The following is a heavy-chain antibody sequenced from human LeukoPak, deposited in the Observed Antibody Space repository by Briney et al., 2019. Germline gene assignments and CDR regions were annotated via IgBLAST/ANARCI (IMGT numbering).Heavy chain of an antibody. Sequence: GGSLRLSCAASEFSVGSNYMTWVRQAPGKGLEWVSLIYSGGSTYYADPVKGRFTISRDNSKNTLYLQMNSLRAEDTAVYYCARTYSWSLSRFDYWGQGTLVTVSS. CDR3: ARTYSWSLSRFDY. CDR1: EFSVGSNY. J-gene: IGHJ4*02. D-gene: IGHD3-16*02. V-gene: IGHV3-66*02. CDR2: IYSGGST.